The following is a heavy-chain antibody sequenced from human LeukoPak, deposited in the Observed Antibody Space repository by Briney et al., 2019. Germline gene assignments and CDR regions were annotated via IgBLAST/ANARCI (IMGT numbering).Heavy chain of an antibody. CDR1: GFTFSSYW. D-gene: IGHD3-10*01. CDR2: ISWNSGNI. J-gene: IGHJ3*02. Sequence: GGSLRLSCAASGFTFSSYWMSWVRQAPGKGLEWVSGISWNSGNIVYADSVKGRFTISRDNAKNSLYLQMNSLRAEDTALYYCAKVAVRGINGAFDIWGQGTMVTVSS. V-gene: IGHV3-9*01. CDR3: AKVAVRGINGAFDI.